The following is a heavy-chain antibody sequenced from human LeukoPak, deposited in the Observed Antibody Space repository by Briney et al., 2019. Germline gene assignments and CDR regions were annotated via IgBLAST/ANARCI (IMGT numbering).Heavy chain of an antibody. Sequence: ASVKVSCKASGYTFTGYYMHWVRQAPGQGLEWMGWINPNSGGTNYAQKFQGRVTMTRDTSIGTAYMELSRLRSEDTAVYYCAIVYCTNGVCYSDAFDIWGQGTMVTVSS. CDR3: AIVYCTNGVCYSDAFDI. D-gene: IGHD2-8*01. CDR1: GYTFTGYY. V-gene: IGHV1-2*02. J-gene: IGHJ3*02. CDR2: INPNSGGT.